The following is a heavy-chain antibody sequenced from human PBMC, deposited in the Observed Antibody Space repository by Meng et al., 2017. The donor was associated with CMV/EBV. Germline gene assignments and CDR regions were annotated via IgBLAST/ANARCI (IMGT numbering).Heavy chain of an antibody. D-gene: IGHD3-22*01. V-gene: IGHV1-69*10. CDR1: GGTFSSYA. Sequence: SVKVSCKASGGTFSSYAISWVRQAPGQGLEWMGGNIPILGIANYAQKFQGRVTITADESTSTAYMELSSLRSEDTAVYYCARGGYYDSSGYYYWGQGTLVTVSS. CDR3: ARGGYYDSSGYYY. CDR2: NIPILGIA. J-gene: IGHJ4*02.